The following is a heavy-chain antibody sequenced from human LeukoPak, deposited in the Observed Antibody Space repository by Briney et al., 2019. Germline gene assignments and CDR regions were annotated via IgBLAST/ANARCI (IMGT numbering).Heavy chain of an antibody. CDR3: ARDLQSTISGVVEWYGMDV. J-gene: IGHJ6*02. D-gene: IGHD3-3*01. CDR2: IYXSGST. Sequence: IYXSGSTNYNPSLKSRVTISVDTSKNQFSLKLSSVTAADTAVYYCARDLQSTISGVVEWYGMDVWGQGTTVTVSS. V-gene: IGHV4-59*01.